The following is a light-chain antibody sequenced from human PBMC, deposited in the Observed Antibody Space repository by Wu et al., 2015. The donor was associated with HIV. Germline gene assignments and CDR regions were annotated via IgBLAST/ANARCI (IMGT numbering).Light chain of an antibody. J-gene: IGKJ4*01. CDR1: QSVSSSY. Sequence: EIVLTQSPGTLSLSPGERATLSCRASQSVSSSYLAWYQQKPGQAPRLLMYGASSRATGIPDRFSGSGSGTDFTLTISRLEPEDFAVYYCQQYGSSWLTFGGGTKVEIK. CDR3: QQYGSSWLT. CDR2: GAS. V-gene: IGKV3-20*01.